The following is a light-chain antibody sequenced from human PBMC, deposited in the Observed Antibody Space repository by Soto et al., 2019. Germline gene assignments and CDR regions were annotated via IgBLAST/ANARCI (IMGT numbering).Light chain of an antibody. V-gene: IGLV4-69*01. J-gene: IGLJ3*02. CDR2: LNSDGSH. CDR3: QSSGTGSRV. CDR1: SGHSSYA. Sequence: QSVLTQSPSASASLGASVKLTCTLSSGHSSYAIAWHQQQPEKGPRYLMKLNSDGSHSKGDGIPDCFSGSSSGAERYLTLSSLHAEDEADYYCQSSGTGSRVFGGGTKLTVL.